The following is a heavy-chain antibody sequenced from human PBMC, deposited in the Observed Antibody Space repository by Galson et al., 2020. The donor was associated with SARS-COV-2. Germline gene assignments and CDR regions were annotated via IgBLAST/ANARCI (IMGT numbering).Heavy chain of an antibody. J-gene: IGHJ4*02. V-gene: IGHV2-70*11. Sequence: SGPTLVKPTQTLTLTCTFSGFSLSTSGMCVSWIRQPPGKALEWLARIDCDDDKYYSTSLKTRLTISKDTSKNQVVLTMTNMDPVVTATYYCARMVVRVVTYDYWGQGTLVTVSS. CDR2: IDCDDDK. D-gene: IGHD3-10*01. CDR3: ARMVVRVVTYDY. CDR1: GFSLSTSGMC.